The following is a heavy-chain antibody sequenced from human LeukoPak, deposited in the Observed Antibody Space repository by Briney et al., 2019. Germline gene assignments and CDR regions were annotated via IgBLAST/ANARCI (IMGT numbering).Heavy chain of an antibody. D-gene: IGHD3-9*01. CDR3: ARELFDWLIETNWFDP. J-gene: IGHJ5*02. CDR1: GGTFSSYA. CDR2: INPNSGGT. Sequence: GASVKVSCKASGGTFSSYAISWVRQAPGQGLEWMGWINPNSGGTNYAQKFQGRVTMTRDTSISTAYMELSRLRSDDTAVYYCARELFDWLIETNWFDPWGQGTLVTVSS. V-gene: IGHV1-2*02.